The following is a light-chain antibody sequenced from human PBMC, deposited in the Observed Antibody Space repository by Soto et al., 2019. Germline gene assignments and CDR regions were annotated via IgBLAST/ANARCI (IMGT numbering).Light chain of an antibody. V-gene: IGKV3-20*01. CDR2: GAS. CDR3: QQYSSYMYT. Sequence: EIELTQSPSTLSLSPGERATLSCRASQSVSSSYLAWYQQKPGQAPRLLIYGASSMDTGIPDRFSGSGSGTDFTLTISRLEPEDFAAYYCQQYSSYMYTFGQGTKLEIK. J-gene: IGKJ2*01. CDR1: QSVSSSY.